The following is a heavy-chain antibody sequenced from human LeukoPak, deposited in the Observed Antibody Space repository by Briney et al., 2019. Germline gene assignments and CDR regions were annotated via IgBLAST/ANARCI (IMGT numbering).Heavy chain of an antibody. Sequence: GRSLRLSCAASGFTFNIYAMHWVRQAPGKGLEWVAVTSYDGGIKYYADSVKGRFTISRDNAKNSLYLQMNSLRAEDTAVYYCAKDPNGDYIGTFDIWGQGTMVTVSS. J-gene: IGHJ3*02. V-gene: IGHV3-30*07. CDR3: AKDPNGDYIGTFDI. CDR2: TSYDGGIK. CDR1: GFTFNIYA. D-gene: IGHD4-17*01.